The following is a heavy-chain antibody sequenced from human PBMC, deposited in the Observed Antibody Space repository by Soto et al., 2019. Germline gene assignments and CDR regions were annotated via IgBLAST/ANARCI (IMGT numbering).Heavy chain of an antibody. CDR1: GGSVSSGSYY. D-gene: IGHD2-15*01. Sequence: QVQLQESGPGLVKPSETLSLTCTVSGGSVSSGSYYWSWIRQPPGKGLEWIGYIYYSGSTNYNPSRKGRVTISVDTSKNQFSLKLSSVTAADTAVYYCAGYCSGGSCYPAFEYFQHWGQGTLVTVAS. CDR2: IYYSGST. CDR3: AGYCSGGSCYPAFEYFQH. V-gene: IGHV4-61*01. J-gene: IGHJ1*01.